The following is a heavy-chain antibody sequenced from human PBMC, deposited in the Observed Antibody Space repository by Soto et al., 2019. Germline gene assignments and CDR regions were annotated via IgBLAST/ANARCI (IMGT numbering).Heavy chain of an antibody. CDR1: GFTFSSYA. CDR3: AKGGAPPRGGRFDP. CDR2: ISGSGGST. D-gene: IGHD2-15*01. V-gene: IGHV3-23*01. J-gene: IGHJ5*02. Sequence: EVQLLESGGGLVQPGGSLRLSCAASGFTFSSYAMSWVRQAPGKGLEWVSAISGSGGSTYYADSVKGRFTISRDNXXNTLYLQMNSLRAEDTAVYYCAKGGAPPRGGRFDPWGQGTLVTVSS.